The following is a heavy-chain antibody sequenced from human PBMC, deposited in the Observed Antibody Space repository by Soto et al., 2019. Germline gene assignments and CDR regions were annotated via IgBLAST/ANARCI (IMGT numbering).Heavy chain of an antibody. V-gene: IGHV3-30*18. J-gene: IGHJ3*02. CDR2: ISYDGSNK. CDR3: AKDLGSGSYLFDAFDI. D-gene: IGHD1-26*01. Sequence: QGQLVESGGGVVQPGRSLRLSCAASGFTFSNYGMHWVRQAPGKGLEWVAVISYDGSNKYYADSVKGRFTISRDNSKNTLYLQMNSLRAEDTAVCYCAKDLGSGSYLFDAFDIWGQGTMVTVSS. CDR1: GFTFSNYG.